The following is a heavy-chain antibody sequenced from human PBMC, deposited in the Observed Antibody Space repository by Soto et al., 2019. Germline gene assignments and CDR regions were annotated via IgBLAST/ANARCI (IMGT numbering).Heavy chain of an antibody. CDR2: INSDGSST. Sequence: EVHLVESGGGLVQPGGSLRLSCAASGFTFSSYWMHWVRQAPGKGLVWVSRINSDGSSTSYADSVKGRFTISRDNAKNTLYLQMNSLRAEDTAVYYCARVQFHYYGMDVWGQGTTVTVSS. V-gene: IGHV3-74*01. CDR1: GFTFSSYW. J-gene: IGHJ6*02. CDR3: ARVQFHYYGMDV.